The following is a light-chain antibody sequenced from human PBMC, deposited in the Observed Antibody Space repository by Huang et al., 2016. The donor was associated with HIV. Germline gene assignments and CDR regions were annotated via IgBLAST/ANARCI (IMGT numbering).Light chain of an antibody. CDR1: QSLRNNNY. Sequence: DIVLTQSPGTLSLSPGERATLSCRASQSLRNNNYLAWDQHKPGQAPRLLIYDASKRPTGIPDRFSGSGSGTDFTLTISGLDPGDFAVYYCHQYGVSPLTFGGGTKVEIK. CDR3: HQYGVSPLT. CDR2: DAS. V-gene: IGKV3-20*01. J-gene: IGKJ4*01.